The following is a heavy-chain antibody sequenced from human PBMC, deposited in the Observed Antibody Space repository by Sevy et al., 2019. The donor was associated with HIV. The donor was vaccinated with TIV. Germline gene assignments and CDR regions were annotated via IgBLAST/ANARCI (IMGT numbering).Heavy chain of an antibody. D-gene: IGHD4-17*01. CDR1: GFTFSSSA. J-gene: IGHJ5*02. CDR3: ARDQHDYGGNLRTGWFDP. Sequence: GGSLRLSCAASGFTFSSSAMHWVRQAPGKGLEWVAVISYDGSNKYYADSVKGRFTISRDNSKNTLYLQMNSLRAEDTAVYYCARDQHDYGGNLRTGWFDPWGQGTLVTVSS. CDR2: ISYDGSNK. V-gene: IGHV3-30-3*01.